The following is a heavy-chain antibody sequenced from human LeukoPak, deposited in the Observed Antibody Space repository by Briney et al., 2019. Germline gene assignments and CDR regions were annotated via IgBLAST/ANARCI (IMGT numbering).Heavy chain of an antibody. J-gene: IGHJ4*02. CDR2: IKQDGSEK. CDR3: ARITGYCSGGSCYSHGVFDY. V-gene: IGHV3-7*01. D-gene: IGHD2-15*01. Sequence: GGSLRLSCAGSGFTFKNYWMSWVRQAPGKGLEWVANIKQDGSEKYYVDSVKGRFTISRDYAKNSLYLQMNSLRAEDTAVYYCARITGYCSGGSCYSHGVFDYWGQGTLVTVSS. CDR1: GFTFKNYW.